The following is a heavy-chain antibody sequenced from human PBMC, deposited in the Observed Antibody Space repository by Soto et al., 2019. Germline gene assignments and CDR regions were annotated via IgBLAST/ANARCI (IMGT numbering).Heavy chain of an antibody. D-gene: IGHD1-26*01. CDR3: AKGKISTTTYTSFDS. CDR1: GFTFSRFA. J-gene: IGHJ5*01. CDR2: FSGPGSGT. V-gene: IGHV3-23*01. Sequence: GGSLRLSCEASGFTFSRFAMRWVRQAPGEGLEWVSTFSGPGSGTSYADSVKGRFTISRDNFKSSLYLQMSTLRAEDTAIYYCAKGKISTTTYTSFDSWGQGTLVTVSS.